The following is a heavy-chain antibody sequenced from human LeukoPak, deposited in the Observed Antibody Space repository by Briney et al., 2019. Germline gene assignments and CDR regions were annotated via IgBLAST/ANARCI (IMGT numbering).Heavy chain of an antibody. CDR1: GFTFSDYW. CDR3: ARGWNYAFRFDY. J-gene: IGHJ4*02. CDR2: IKQDGSEG. V-gene: IGHV3-7*01. D-gene: IGHD1-7*01. Sequence: GGSLRLSCAASGFTFSDYWMTWVRQAPGKGLEWLAHIKQDGSEGYYGDSVKGRFTISRDNANNLVYLQMNSLGAGDTAVYYCARGWNYAFRFDYWGQGTLVTVSS.